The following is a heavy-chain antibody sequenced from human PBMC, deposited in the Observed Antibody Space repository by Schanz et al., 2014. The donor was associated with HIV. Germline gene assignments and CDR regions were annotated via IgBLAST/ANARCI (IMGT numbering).Heavy chain of an antibody. Sequence: QVQLVQSGAEVKKPGASVKVSCKTSGYTFTGYFMHWVRQAPGQGLEWMGWINPNSGGTNYAQKFQGRVTMTRDTSISTAYMEMRRLRSADPAVYYCARDVSVDCTGINNCYTRKWFDPWGQGTLVTVSS. D-gene: IGHD2-2*02. V-gene: IGHV1-2*02. CDR1: GYTFTGYF. J-gene: IGHJ5*02. CDR2: INPNSGGT. CDR3: ARDVSVDCTGINNCYTRKWFDP.